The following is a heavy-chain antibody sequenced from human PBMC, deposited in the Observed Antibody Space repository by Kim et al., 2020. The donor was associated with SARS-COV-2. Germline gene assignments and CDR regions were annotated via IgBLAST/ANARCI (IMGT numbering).Heavy chain of an antibody. CDR2: IYHSGST. J-gene: IGHJ4*02. V-gene: IGHV4-38-2*02. CDR3: AREDTIRGVTVY. D-gene: IGHD3-10*01. CDR1: GYSISSGYY. Sequence: SETLSLTCTVSGYSISSGYYWGWIRQPPGKGLEWIGSIYHSGSTYYNPSLKSRVTISVDTSKNQFSLKLSSVTAADTAVYYCAREDTIRGVTVYWGQGTLVTVSS.